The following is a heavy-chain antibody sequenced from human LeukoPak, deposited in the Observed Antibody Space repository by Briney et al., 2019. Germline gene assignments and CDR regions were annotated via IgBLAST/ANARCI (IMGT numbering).Heavy chain of an antibody. CDR2: INSVGYST. D-gene: IGHD3-3*01. J-gene: IGHJ4*02. V-gene: IGHV3-74*01. CDR3: ARDLINYEFWSGLFDY. Sequence: GGSLRLSCAASGFTFSRYWMHWVRQAPGKGLVWVSRINSVGYSTTYADSVKGRFTISRDNAKNTLYLQMNSLRAEDTAVYYCARDLINYEFWSGLFDYWGQGTLVTVSS. CDR1: GFTFSRYW.